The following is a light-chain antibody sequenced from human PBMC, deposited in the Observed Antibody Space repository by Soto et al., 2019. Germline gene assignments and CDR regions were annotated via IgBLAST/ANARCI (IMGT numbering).Light chain of an antibody. J-gene: IGLJ2*01. CDR3: VLYMGSGILL. Sequence: QTVVTQEPSFSVSPGGTVTLTCGLSSGSVSTSYYPSWYQQTPGQAPRTLIYSTNTRSSGVPDRFSGSILGNKAALTITGAKADDESDYYCVLYMGSGILLFGGGTQLTVL. V-gene: IGLV8-61*01. CDR1: SGSVSTSYY. CDR2: STN.